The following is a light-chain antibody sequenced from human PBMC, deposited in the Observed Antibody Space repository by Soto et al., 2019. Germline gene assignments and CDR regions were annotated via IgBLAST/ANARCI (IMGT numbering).Light chain of an antibody. Sequence: EIVLTQSPGTLSLSPGERATLSCRASQSISSSYLAWYQQKPGQAPRLLIYGASSRATGIPDRFSGSGSGTDFTLTISRLEPEDFAVYYCQLYSTSLFTFAQGTKVDIK. CDR2: GAS. CDR1: QSISSSY. V-gene: IGKV3-20*01. CDR3: QLYSTSLFT. J-gene: IGKJ1*01.